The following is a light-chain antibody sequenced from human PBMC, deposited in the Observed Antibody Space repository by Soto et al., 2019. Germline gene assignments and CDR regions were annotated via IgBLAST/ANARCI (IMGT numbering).Light chain of an antibody. CDR3: QQYNKWPGT. J-gene: IGKJ1*01. CDR1: QSVSSN. V-gene: IGKV3-15*01. CDR2: GAS. Sequence: EIEMTQSPATLSVSPGERATLSCRASQSVSSNLAWYQQKPGQAPRLLIYGASTRATGIPARFSGSGSGTEFTLTISSLQSEDFAVYYCQQYNKWPGTFGQGTKVDI.